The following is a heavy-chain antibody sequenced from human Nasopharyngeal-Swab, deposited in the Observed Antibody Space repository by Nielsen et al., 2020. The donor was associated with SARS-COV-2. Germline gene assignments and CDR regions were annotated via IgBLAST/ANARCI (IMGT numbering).Heavy chain of an antibody. CDR2: ISWNSGSI. J-gene: IGHJ4*02. D-gene: IGHD6-19*01. V-gene: IGHV3-9*01. CDR3: AKAAGSGWYFFDY. Sequence: SLKISCAASGFAFDDYAMHWVRQAPGKGLEWVSGISWNSGSIGYADSVKGRFTISRDNAKNSLYLQMNSLRAEGTALYYCAKAAGSGWYFFDYRGQGTLVTVSS. CDR1: GFAFDDYA.